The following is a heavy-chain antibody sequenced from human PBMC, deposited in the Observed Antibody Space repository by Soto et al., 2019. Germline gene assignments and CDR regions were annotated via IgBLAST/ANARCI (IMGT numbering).Heavy chain of an antibody. Sequence: ESGGVLVQPGGSLRLSCVASGFTFDSHWMHWVRQAPGEGLVWVSRIKTDGYAAAYADSVKGRFTISRDNTKNTVYLQMNRLRAEDPAVYFCVRESGVAADCWGQGTLVTVSS. CDR3: VRESGVAADC. CDR2: IKTDGYAA. CDR1: GFTFDSHW. V-gene: IGHV3-74*01. D-gene: IGHD6-19*01. J-gene: IGHJ4*02.